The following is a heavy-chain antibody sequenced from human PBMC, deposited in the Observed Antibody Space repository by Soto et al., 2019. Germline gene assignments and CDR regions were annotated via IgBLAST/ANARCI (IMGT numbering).Heavy chain of an antibody. D-gene: IGHD2-2*01. CDR3: ARGLIVVVPAAINSGNWFDP. CDR2: INHSGST. CDR1: GGSFSGYY. V-gene: IGHV4-34*01. J-gene: IGHJ5*02. Sequence: QVQLQQWGAGLLKPSETLSLTCAVYGGSFSGYYWSWIRQPPGKGLEWIGEINHSGSTNYNPSLNGRVTISVDTSKNQFSLKLSSVTAADTAVYYCARGLIVVVPAAINSGNWFDPWGQGTLVTVSS.